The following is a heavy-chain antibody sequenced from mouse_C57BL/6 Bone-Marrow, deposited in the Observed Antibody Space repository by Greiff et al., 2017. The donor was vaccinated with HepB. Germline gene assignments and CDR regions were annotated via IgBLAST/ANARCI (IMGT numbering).Heavy chain of an antibody. V-gene: IGHV1-82*01. CDR3: ARTGWWLLLFDY. D-gene: IGHD2-3*01. Sequence: VKLQESGPELVKPGASVKISCKASGYAFSSSWMNWVKQRPGKGLEWIGRIYPGDGDTNYNGKFKGKATLTADKSSSTAYMQLSSLTSGDSAVYFCARTGWWLLLFDYWGQGTTLTVSS. CDR1: GYAFSSSW. CDR2: IYPGDGDT. J-gene: IGHJ2*01.